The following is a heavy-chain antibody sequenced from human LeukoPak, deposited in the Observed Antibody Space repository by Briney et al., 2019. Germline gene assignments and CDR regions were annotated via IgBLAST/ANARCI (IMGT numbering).Heavy chain of an antibody. CDR3: TRGSIVVVVAATLGEIDY. V-gene: IGHV3-49*04. J-gene: IGHJ4*02. CDR1: GFTFGDYA. CDR2: IRSKAYGGTT. D-gene: IGHD2-15*01. Sequence: GRSLRLSCTASGFTFGDYAMSWVRQAPGKGLEWVGFIRSKAYGGTTEYAASVKGRFTISRDDSKSIAYLQMNSLKTEDTAVYYRTRGSIVVVVAATLGEIDYWGQGTLVTVSS.